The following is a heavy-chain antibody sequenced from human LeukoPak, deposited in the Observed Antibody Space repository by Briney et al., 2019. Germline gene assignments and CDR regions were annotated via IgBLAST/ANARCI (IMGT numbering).Heavy chain of an antibody. CDR2: ISAYNGNT. J-gene: IGHJ4*02. V-gene: IGHV1-18*04. Sequence: ASVKVSCKASGYTFTSYGISWVRQAPRPGLEWMGWISAYNGNTNYAQKLQGRVTMTTDTSTSTAYMELRSLRSDDTAVYYCARDPGIYSSSWTSLDYWGQGTLVTVSS. D-gene: IGHD6-13*01. CDR1: GYTFTSYG. CDR3: ARDPGIYSSSWTSLDY.